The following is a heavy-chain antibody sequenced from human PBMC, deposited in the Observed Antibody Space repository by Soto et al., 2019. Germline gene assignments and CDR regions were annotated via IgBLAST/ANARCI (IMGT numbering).Heavy chain of an antibody. CDR2: INHSGST. V-gene: IGHV4-34*01. CDR1: GGSFSGYY. CDR3: ARGSVRQGLDY. J-gene: IGHJ4*02. Sequence: QVQLQQWGAGLLKPSETLSLTCAVYGGSFSGYYWSWIRQPPGKGLEWIGEINHSGSTNYNPSLKSRVTISVDTSKNQFSLKLSSVTAADTAVYYCARGSVRQGLDYWGQGTLVTVSS.